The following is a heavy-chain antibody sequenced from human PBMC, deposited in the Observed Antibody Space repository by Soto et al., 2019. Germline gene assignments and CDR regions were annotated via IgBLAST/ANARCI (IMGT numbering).Heavy chain of an antibody. D-gene: IGHD3-3*01. Sequence: EVQLVESGGGLVQPGGSCRLSCAASGFTFSNAWMSWVRQVPGKGLEWVGRIKSKTHGGTTDYAAPVKGRFTISRDDSKKTLYLQMNSLKTEDTGVYYCSTDSRFLEWSSYYYGMDVWGPGTTVTVSS. CDR1: GFTFSNAW. CDR3: STDSRFLEWSSYYYGMDV. V-gene: IGHV3-15*01. J-gene: IGHJ6*02. CDR2: IKSKTHGGTT.